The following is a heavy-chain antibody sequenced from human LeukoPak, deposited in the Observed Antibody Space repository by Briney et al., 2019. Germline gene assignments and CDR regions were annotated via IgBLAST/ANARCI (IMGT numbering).Heavy chain of an antibody. J-gene: IGHJ4*02. CDR3: ARARGSGGRDVRGFDY. CDR1: GYTFTGYY. D-gene: IGHD2-15*01. V-gene: IGHV1-2*02. CDR2: INPNSGGT. Sequence: ASVKVSCKASGYTFTGYYMHWVRQAPGQGLEWMGWINPNSGGTNYAQKFQGRVTMTRDTSISTAYMELSRLRSDDTAVYYCARARGSGGRDVRGFDYWGQGTLVTVSS.